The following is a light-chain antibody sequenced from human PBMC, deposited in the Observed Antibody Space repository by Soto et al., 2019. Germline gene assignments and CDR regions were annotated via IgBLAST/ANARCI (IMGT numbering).Light chain of an antibody. V-gene: IGLV2-8*01. CDR3: SSDAGSSNV. Sequence: QSALTQPPPASGTPGQSASISCPGTSSDVCGYNYGSWYQQHQVKAPKLIIYEVNERPSGVPDRFSGSKSGTTASLTVSGLQAEDEADYYCSSDAGSSNVFGTGTKVTVL. J-gene: IGLJ1*01. CDR1: SSDVCGYNY. CDR2: EVN.